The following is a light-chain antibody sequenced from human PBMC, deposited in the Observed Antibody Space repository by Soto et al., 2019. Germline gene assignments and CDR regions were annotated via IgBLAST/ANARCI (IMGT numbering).Light chain of an antibody. CDR3: GSWDSSLSAYV. Sequence: SALTQPPSVSAAPGQKVTICCSGSSSNIGGNSVSWYQQLPGTAPKLLIYDDNKRPSGIPDRFSGSKSGTSATLGITGFQTGDEADYYCGSWDSSLSAYVFGTGTKV. J-gene: IGLJ1*01. V-gene: IGLV1-51*01. CDR2: DDN. CDR1: SSNIGGNS.